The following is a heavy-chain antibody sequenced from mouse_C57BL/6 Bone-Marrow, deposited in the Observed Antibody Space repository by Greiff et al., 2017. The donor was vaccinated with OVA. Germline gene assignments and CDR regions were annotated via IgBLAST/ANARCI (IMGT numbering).Heavy chain of an antibody. J-gene: IGHJ1*03. Sequence: EVKLVESGGGLVQSGRSLRLSCATSGFTFSDFYMEWVSQAPGKGLEWIAASRNKANDYTTEYSASVKGRFIVSRDTSHSILYLQMNALRAEDTAIYYCARDPYDYDGSYYWYFDVWGTGTTVTVSS. CDR1: GFTFSDFY. D-gene: IGHD2-4*01. CDR2: SRNKANDYTT. V-gene: IGHV7-1*01. CDR3: ARDPYDYDGSYYWYFDV.